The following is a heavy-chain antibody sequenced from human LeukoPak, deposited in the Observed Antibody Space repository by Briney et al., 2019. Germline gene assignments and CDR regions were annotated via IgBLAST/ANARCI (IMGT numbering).Heavy chain of an antibody. CDR2: ISYDGVTK. D-gene: IGHD6-13*01. CDR1: GFTFSRYG. V-gene: IGHV3-30*18. CDR3: AKDRGSSSSAYGMDV. J-gene: IGHJ6*02. Sequence: VGCLRLSCAASGFTFSRYGMHWVRQAPGRGLEWVSLISYDGVTKYYADTVKGRFTISRDNSKNTLYLQMNSLRAEDTAVYYCAKDRGSSSSAYGMDVWGQGTTVTVSS.